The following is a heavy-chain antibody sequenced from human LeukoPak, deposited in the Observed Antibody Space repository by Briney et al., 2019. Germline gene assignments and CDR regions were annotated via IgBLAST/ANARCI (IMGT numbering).Heavy chain of an antibody. CDR2: IYDSGSA. Sequence: SETLSLTCTVSGVSINSHYWSWIRQPRGKGLEWIGFIYDSGSANYKSSLKSRVTMTVDTSKNQFSLKLSSVTAADTAVYYCARHQYCSSTSCYRYWYFDLWGRGTLVTVSS. D-gene: IGHD2-2*01. V-gene: IGHV4-59*08. CDR1: GVSINSHY. CDR3: ARHQYCSSTSCYRYWYFDL. J-gene: IGHJ2*01.